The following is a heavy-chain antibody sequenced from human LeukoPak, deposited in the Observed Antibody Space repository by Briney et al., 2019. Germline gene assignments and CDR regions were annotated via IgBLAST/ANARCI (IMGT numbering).Heavy chain of an antibody. CDR1: GFTFSSYA. V-gene: IGHV3-30*04. J-gene: IGHJ6*04. D-gene: IGHD3-9*01. Sequence: GRSLRLSCAASGFTFSSYAMHWVRQAPGKGLEWVAVISYDGSNKYYADSVKGRFTISRDNSKNTLHLQMNSLRAEDTAVYYCARVRGDILTGYLNYYYGMDVWGKGTTVTVSS. CDR3: ARVRGDILTGYLNYYYGMDV. CDR2: ISYDGSNK.